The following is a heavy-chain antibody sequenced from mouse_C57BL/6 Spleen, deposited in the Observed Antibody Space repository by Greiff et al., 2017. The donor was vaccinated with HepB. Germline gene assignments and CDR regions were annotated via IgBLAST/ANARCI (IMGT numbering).Heavy chain of an antibody. J-gene: IGHJ1*03. Sequence: EVQLVESGPGLVKPSQSLSLTCSVTGYSITSGYYWNWIRQFPGNKLEWMGYISYDGSNNYNPSLKNRISITRDTSKNQFFLKLNSVTTEDTATYYCARDEGYYGSSSGYFDVWGTGTTVTVSS. CDR2: ISYDGSN. CDR3: ARDEGYYGSSSGYFDV. CDR1: GYSITSGYY. D-gene: IGHD1-1*01. V-gene: IGHV3-6*01.